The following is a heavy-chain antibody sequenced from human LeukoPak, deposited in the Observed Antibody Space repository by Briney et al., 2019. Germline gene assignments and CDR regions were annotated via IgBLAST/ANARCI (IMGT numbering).Heavy chain of an antibody. CDR1: GFTFSSYG. CDR3: AKDALDYGSGSYYNWMYYFDY. J-gene: IGHJ4*02. V-gene: IGHV3-30*02. Sequence: GGSLRLSCAASGFTFSSYGMHWVRQAPGKGLEWVAFIRYDGSNKYYADSVKGRFTISRDNSKNTLYLQMDSLRAEDTAVYYCAKDALDYGSGSYYNWMYYFDYWGQGTLVTVSS. D-gene: IGHD3-10*01. CDR2: IRYDGSNK.